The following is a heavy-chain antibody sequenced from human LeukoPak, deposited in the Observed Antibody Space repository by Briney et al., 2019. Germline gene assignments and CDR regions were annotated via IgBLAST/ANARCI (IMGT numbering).Heavy chain of an antibody. CDR2: ISSSGSTI. J-gene: IGHJ4*02. D-gene: IGHD2-2*01. V-gene: IGHV3-11*04. Sequence: GGSLRLSCAASGFTFSDYYMSWIRQAPGKGLEWVSYISSSGSTIYCADSVKGRFTISRDNAKNSLYLQMNSLRAEDTAVYYCAREDIVVVPAAHFDYWGQGTLVTVSS. CDR3: AREDIVVVPAAHFDY. CDR1: GFTFSDYY.